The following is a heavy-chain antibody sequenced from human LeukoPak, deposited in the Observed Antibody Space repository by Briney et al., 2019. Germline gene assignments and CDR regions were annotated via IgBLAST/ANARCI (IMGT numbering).Heavy chain of an antibody. CDR2: IYHSGST. Sequence: SETLSLTCAVSGGSISSSNCWSWVRQPPGKGLEWIGQIYHSGSTTYNPSLKSRVTISVDKSKNQFSLKLNSVTAADTAVYYCARLEVGVPAATSRFFDYWGQGTLVTVSS. V-gene: IGHV4-4*02. D-gene: IGHD2-2*01. CDR3: ARLEVGVPAATSRFFDY. J-gene: IGHJ4*02. CDR1: GGSISSSNC.